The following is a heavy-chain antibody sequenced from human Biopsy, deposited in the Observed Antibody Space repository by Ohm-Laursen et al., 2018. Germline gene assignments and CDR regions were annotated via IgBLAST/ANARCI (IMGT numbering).Heavy chain of an antibody. J-gene: IGHJ2*01. CDR3: ARGRRHCSGTCSRWYFDL. Sequence: GASVKVSCKPSGYTFTAFSVHWLRQAPGQGLEWMGWINPKRGDTDYPQNFQGRVSMTRDTSISTAYMDLSRLRSDDTAVYYCARGRRHCSGTCSRWYFDLWGRGTLVTVSS. D-gene: IGHD2-2*01. CDR1: GYTFTAFS. CDR2: INPKRGDT. V-gene: IGHV1-2*02.